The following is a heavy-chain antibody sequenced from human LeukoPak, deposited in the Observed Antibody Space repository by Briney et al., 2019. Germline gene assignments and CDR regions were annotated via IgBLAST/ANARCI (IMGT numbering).Heavy chain of an antibody. J-gene: IGHJ4*02. CDR1: GFTFSSYE. CDR3: ARGQQWLVRPPDY. D-gene: IGHD6-19*01. Sequence: GGSLRPSCAASGFTFSSYEMNWVRQAPGKGLEWVSYISSSGSTIYYADSVKGRFTISRDNAKNSLYLQMNSLRAEDTAVYYCARGQQWLVRPPDYLGQGTLVTVSS. CDR2: ISSSGSTI. V-gene: IGHV3-48*03.